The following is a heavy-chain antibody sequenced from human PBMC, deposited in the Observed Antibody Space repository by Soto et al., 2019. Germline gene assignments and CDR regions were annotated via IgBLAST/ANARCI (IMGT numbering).Heavy chain of an antibody. D-gene: IGHD1-7*01. CDR3: GRGRSGELVVFY. J-gene: IGHJ4*02. Sequence: QVQLVQSGAEVKDSGASVKVSCKASGYTFTGYYIHWVRQAPGQGLEWVGEISPKSGGTRYAQKFQGRVTMTKDTSINTVDMELSNLSPDDTAVYYCGRGRSGELVVFYWGQGTLVIVHS. V-gene: IGHV1-2*02. CDR2: ISPKSGGT. CDR1: GYTFTGYY.